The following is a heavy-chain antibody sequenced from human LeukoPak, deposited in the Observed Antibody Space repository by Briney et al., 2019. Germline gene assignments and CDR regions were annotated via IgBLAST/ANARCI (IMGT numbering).Heavy chain of an antibody. D-gene: IGHD2-2*01. CDR1: GYTFTSYG. J-gene: IGHJ6*02. V-gene: IGHV1-18*01. Sequence: ASVKVSCKASGYTFTSYGISWVRQAPGQGLEWMGWISAYNGNTNYAQKLQGRVTMTTDPSTSTVYMELRSLRSDDTAVYYCAREYQLPYYYYYGMDVWGQGTTVTVSS. CDR2: ISAYNGNT. CDR3: AREYQLPYYYYYGMDV.